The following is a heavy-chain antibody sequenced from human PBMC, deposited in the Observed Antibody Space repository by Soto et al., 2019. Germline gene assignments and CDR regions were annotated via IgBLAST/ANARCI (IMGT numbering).Heavy chain of an antibody. CDR1: GYTFTSYY. J-gene: IGHJ6*02. CDR3: ARVSGYRSGGSCYSGFGMDV. Sequence: ASVKVSCKASGYTFTSYYMHWVRQAPGQGLEGMGIINPSGGSTSYAQKFQGRVTMTRDTSTSTVYMELSSLRSEDTAVYYCARVSGYRSGGSCYSGFGMDVWGQGTTVTVSS. D-gene: IGHD2-15*01. CDR2: INPSGGST. V-gene: IGHV1-46*01.